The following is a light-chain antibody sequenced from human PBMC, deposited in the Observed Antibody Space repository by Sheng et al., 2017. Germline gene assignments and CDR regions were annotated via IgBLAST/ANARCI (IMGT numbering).Light chain of an antibody. J-gene: IGLJ1*01. Sequence: SYELTQPPSVSVAPGQTAGITCGGNNIGSKNVHWYQQKPGQAPVLVVFDDSDRPSGIPERFSGSNSGNTATLTISRVDAGDEADYYCQVWDSSGDHYVFGTGTKVTVL. V-gene: IGLV3-21*02. CDR2: DDS. CDR1: NIGSKN. CDR3: QVWDSSGDHYV.